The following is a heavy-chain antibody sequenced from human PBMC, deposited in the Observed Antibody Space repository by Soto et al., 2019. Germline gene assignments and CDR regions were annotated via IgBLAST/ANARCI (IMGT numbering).Heavy chain of an antibody. Sequence: GGSLRLSCAAAGFSVSTSHISWIRRAPGKGLEWISYISGNGEIIQYAASARGRFTISRDNAENSVYLEMDRLRAEDTALYYCARDVDADFRTDFDYWGRGTLVTVSS. D-gene: IGHD4-17*01. J-gene: IGHJ4*02. CDR1: GFSVSTSH. CDR3: ARDVDADFRTDFDY. V-gene: IGHV3-11*01. CDR2: ISGNGEII.